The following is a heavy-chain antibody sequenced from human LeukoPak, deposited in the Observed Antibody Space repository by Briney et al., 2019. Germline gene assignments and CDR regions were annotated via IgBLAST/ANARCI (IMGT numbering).Heavy chain of an antibody. CDR3: AVGGTYYDFSNWFDP. Sequence: SETLSLTCAVYGGSFSGYYWSWIRQPPGKGLEWIGEINHSGSTNYNPSLKSRVTISVDTSKNQFSLKLSSVTAADTAVYYCAVGGTYYDFSNWFDPWGQGTLVTVSS. J-gene: IGHJ5*02. D-gene: IGHD3-3*01. V-gene: IGHV4-34*01. CDR2: INHSGST. CDR1: GGSFSGYY.